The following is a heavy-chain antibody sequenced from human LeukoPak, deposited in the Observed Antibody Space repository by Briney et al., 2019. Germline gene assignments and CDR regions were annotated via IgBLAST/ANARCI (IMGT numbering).Heavy chain of an antibody. V-gene: IGHV4-34*01. D-gene: IGHD1-26*01. CDR1: GFTFSSYT. CDR3: ARVRYWFGSYVLPFDY. Sequence: GSLRLSCAASGFTFSSYTMHWIRQPPGKGLEWIGEINHSGSTNYNPSLKSRVTISVDTSKNQFSLKLSSVTAADTAVYYCARVRYWFGSYVLPFDYWGQGTLVTVSS. CDR2: INHSGST. J-gene: IGHJ4*02.